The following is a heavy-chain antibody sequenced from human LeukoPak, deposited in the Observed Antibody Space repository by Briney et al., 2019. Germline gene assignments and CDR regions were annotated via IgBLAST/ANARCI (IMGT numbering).Heavy chain of an antibody. CDR1: GGSISSSSYY. CDR3: ARNRLRYHI. V-gene: IGHV4-39*07. Sequence: SETLSLTCTVSGGSISSSSYYWGWIRQPPGKGLEWIGSIYYSGSTYYNPSLKSRVTISVDTSKNQFSLKLSSVTAADTAVYYCARNRLRYHIWGQGTLVTVSS. J-gene: IGHJ4*02. D-gene: IGHD1-14*01. CDR2: IYYSGST.